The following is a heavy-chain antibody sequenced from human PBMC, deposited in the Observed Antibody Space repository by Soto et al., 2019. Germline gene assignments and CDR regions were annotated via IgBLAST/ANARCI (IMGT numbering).Heavy chain of an antibody. Sequence: QVQLVQSGAEVRKPGASVKVSCKTSGYTFSRSGISWVRQAPGQGLEWMGWISTYNGDATYAQKLQGRVTMTTDTYTSTAFMELGSLTSDDTAVYYCARSGSVPYYYYGLDGWGQGTTVTVSS. CDR2: ISTYNGDA. CDR3: ARSGSVPYYYYGLDG. V-gene: IGHV1-18*01. D-gene: IGHD1-26*01. CDR1: GYTFSRSG. J-gene: IGHJ6*02.